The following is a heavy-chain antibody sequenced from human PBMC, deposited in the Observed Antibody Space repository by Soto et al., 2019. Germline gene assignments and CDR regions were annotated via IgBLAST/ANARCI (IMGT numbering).Heavy chain of an antibody. CDR1: GGSISSGGYS. V-gene: IGHV4-30-2*01. Sequence: QLQLQESGSGLVKPSQTLSLTCAVPGGSISSGGYSWSWIRQPPGKGLEWIGYIYHRGSTSYNPSLKRRFTISVDRAKNRLSLKLSSVTAADTAVYYCAGGQVVAAQHWGQGTLVTVSS. CDR2: IYHRGST. J-gene: IGHJ4*02. CDR3: AGGQVVAAQH. D-gene: IGHD2-15*01.